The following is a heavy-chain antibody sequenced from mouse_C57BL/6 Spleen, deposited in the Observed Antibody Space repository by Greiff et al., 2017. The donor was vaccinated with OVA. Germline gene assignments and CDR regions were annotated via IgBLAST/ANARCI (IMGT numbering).Heavy chain of an antibody. CDR3: ARGNSNYGDYFDY. CDR1: GYTFTSYG. Sequence: VQLVESGAELARPGASVKLSCKASGYTFTSYGISWVKQRTGQGLEWIGEIYPRSGNTYYNEKFKGKATLTADKSSSTAYMELRSLTSEDSAVYFCARGNSNYGDYFDYWGQGTTLTVSS. V-gene: IGHV1-81*01. D-gene: IGHD2-5*01. J-gene: IGHJ2*01. CDR2: IYPRSGNT.